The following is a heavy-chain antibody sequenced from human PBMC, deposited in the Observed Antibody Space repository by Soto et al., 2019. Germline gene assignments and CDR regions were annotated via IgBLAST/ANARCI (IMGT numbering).Heavy chain of an antibody. J-gene: IGHJ5*02. CDR1: GYSISSGYY. CDR3: ARTGLTGYCYNWFDP. V-gene: IGHV4-38-2*01. D-gene: IGHD3-9*01. Sequence: SETLSLTCAVSGYSISSGYYWGWIRQPPGKGLAWLGRIYHSGSTYYNPSLKSRVTISVDTSKNQFSLKLSSVTAADTAVYYCARTGLTGYCYNWFDPWGQGTLVTVSS. CDR2: IYHSGST.